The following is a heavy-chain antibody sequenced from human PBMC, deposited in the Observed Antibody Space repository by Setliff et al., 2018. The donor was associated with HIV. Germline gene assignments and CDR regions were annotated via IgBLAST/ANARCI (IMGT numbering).Heavy chain of an antibody. CDR1: GYTFTSYG. D-gene: IGHD6-19*01. Sequence: AASVKVSCKASGYTFTSYGISWLRQAPGQGLEWMGWISAYNGDTQSTQRFQGRVTMTTDTSTNTAYMEVRSLRSDDTAVYYCARNSFPRAVTGTGPLFDYWGQGTLVTV. V-gene: IGHV1-18*01. J-gene: IGHJ4*02. CDR3: ARNSFPRAVTGTGPLFDY. CDR2: ISAYNGDT.